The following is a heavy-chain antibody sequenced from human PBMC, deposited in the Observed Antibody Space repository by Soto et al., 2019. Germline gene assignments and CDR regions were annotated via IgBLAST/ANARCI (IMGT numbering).Heavy chain of an antibody. Sequence: ASVKVSCKASGYTFTSYDINWVRQATGQGLEWMGWMNPNSGNTGYAQKFQGRVTMTRNTSISTAYMELSSLRSEDTAVYYCARQDCSGGSCLTDYYYGMDVWGQGTTVT. J-gene: IGHJ6*02. CDR1: GYTFTSYD. CDR3: ARQDCSGGSCLTDYYYGMDV. CDR2: MNPNSGNT. D-gene: IGHD2-15*01. V-gene: IGHV1-8*01.